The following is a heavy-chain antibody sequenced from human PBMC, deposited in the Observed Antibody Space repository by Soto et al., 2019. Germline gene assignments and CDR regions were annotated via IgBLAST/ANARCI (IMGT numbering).Heavy chain of an antibody. CDR2: IIPIFGTE. CDR3: ARDRIAGSQYYYGMDV. Sequence: QVQLVQSGAEVKKPGSAVRVSCKASGGTFSSYAISWVRQAPGQGLEWMGGIIPIFGTENYAQKFQGRVTSTADESTSTAYMELSSMRSADTDVYYCARDRIAGSQYYYGMDVWGQGTTVTVSS. CDR1: GGTFSSYA. D-gene: IGHD6-13*01. J-gene: IGHJ6*02. V-gene: IGHV1-69*01.